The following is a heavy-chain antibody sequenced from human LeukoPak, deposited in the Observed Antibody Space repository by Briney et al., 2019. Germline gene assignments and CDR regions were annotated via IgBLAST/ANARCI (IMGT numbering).Heavy chain of an antibody. J-gene: IGHJ4*02. CDR3: ARDQGGDFDY. CDR1: GFTFSSYE. CDR2: ISSSGSTI. V-gene: IGHV3-48*03. D-gene: IGHD2-21*01. Sequence: PGGSLRLSCAASGFTFSSYEMNWVRQAPGKGLEWVSYISSSGSTIYYADSVKGRFTISRDNAKNSLYLQMNSLRAEDTAVFYCARDQGGDFDYWGQGTLVTVSS.